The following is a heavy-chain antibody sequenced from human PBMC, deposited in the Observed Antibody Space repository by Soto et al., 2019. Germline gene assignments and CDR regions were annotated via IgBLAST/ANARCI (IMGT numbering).Heavy chain of an antibody. V-gene: IGHV4-31*03. Sequence: QVQLRESGPGLVKPSQTLSLTCTVSGGSINSGGYYWNWIRQHPGKGLEWIGYMYYSGSTYYNPFLRSRVIISADTSENHFSRKRSSVTAADTAVYFCARGYRQSGYSSSWVFDYRGQGTLVNVSS. CDR3: ARGYRQSGYSSSWVFDY. J-gene: IGHJ4*02. D-gene: IGHD6-13*01. CDR2: MYYSGST. CDR1: GGSINSGGYY.